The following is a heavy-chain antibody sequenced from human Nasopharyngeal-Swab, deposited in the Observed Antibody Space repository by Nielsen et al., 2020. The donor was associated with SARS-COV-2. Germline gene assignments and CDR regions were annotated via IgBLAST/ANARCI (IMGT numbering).Heavy chain of an antibody. Sequence: VRQAPGKGLEWVSAISGSGGSTYYADSVKGRFTISRDNSKNTLYLQMNSLRAEDTAVYYCAKGVVGAAAGLFDYWGQGTLVTVSS. J-gene: IGHJ4*02. CDR2: ISGSGGST. V-gene: IGHV3-23*01. D-gene: IGHD6-13*01. CDR3: AKGVVGAAAGLFDY.